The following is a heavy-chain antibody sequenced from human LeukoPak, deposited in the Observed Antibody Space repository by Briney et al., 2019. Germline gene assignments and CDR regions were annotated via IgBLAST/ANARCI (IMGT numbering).Heavy chain of an antibody. CDR1: GFAFSTYA. CDR2: ISGGGTST. CDR3: AKQIYYTSRNQRETSDY. Sequence: PGGSLRLSCAASGFAFSTYAMSWVRQAPGKGLQWDSAISGGGTSTYYADSVRGRFTISRDNSKNTLYLQMNSLRAEDTAVYYCAKQIYYTSRNQRETSDYWGQGTLVTVSS. J-gene: IGHJ4*02. D-gene: IGHD3-10*01. V-gene: IGHV3-23*01.